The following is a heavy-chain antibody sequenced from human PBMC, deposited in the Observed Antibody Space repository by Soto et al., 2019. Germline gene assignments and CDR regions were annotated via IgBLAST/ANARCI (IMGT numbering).Heavy chain of an antibody. J-gene: IGHJ4*02. CDR2: VHHSGST. CDR1: GGSISSLYW. Sequence: SETLSLTCAVSGGSISSLYWWSWVRQPPGKGLEWIGEVHHSGSTNYNPSLKSRVTISVDKSKNQFSLKLNSVTAADTAMYYCARRDYYDSTGYYTYWGQGALVTVPQ. D-gene: IGHD3-22*01. CDR3: ARRDYYDSTGYYTY. V-gene: IGHV4-4*02.